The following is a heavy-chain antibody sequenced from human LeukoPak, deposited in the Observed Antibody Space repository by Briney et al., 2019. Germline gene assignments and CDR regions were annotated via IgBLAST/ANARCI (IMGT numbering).Heavy chain of an antibody. CDR3: ARGLDFWSGPHAFDI. D-gene: IGHD3-3*01. V-gene: IGHV4-4*07. CDR2: IYTSGST. Sequence: SETLSLTCTVSGGSISSYYWSWIRQPAGKGLEWIGRIYTSGSTNYNPSLKSRVTMSVDTSKNQFSLKLSSVTAADTAVYYCARGLDFWSGPHAFDIWGQGTMVTVSS. CDR1: GGSISSYY. J-gene: IGHJ3*02.